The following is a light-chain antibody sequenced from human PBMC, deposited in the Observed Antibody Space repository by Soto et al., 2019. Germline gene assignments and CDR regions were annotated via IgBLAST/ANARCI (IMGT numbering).Light chain of an antibody. Sequence: EIVLTQSPGTLSLSPGERATLSSRASQSVSSSYLAWYQQKPGQAPRLLIYDASSRATGIPDRFDGSGSGTDFTLTISRLEPEDFAVYYCQQYGSSPYTFGQGTKLEIK. CDR3: QQYGSSPYT. CDR1: QSVSSSY. V-gene: IGKV3-20*01. J-gene: IGKJ2*01. CDR2: DAS.